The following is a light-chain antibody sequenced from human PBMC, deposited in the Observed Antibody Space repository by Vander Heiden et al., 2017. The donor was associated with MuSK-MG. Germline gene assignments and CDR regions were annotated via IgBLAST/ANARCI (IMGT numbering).Light chain of an antibody. CDR3: QQYYGYPIT. J-gene: IGKJ3*01. Sequence: AIRMTQSPSSLSASAGARVPITCRASQGISSYLAWYQQKPGKAPKLLIYCASTWESGVPSRFSGSGSGTDFTLTISSLQSEDFATYYCQQYYGYPITFGHGTKVDIK. V-gene: IGKV1-8*01. CDR1: QGISSY. CDR2: CAS.